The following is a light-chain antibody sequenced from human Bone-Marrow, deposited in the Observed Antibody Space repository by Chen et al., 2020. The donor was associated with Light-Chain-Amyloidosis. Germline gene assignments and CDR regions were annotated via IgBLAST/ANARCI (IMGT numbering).Light chain of an antibody. CDR3: QVWDRSSDRPV. J-gene: IGLJ3*02. V-gene: IGLV3-21*02. Sequence: SYVLTQPSSVSVAPRQTATIACGGNNIGSTSVHWYQQTPGPAPLLVFYDDSDRPSGIPERLSGSNSGNTATLTISGVEAGDEADYYCQVWDRSSDRPVFGGGTKLTVL. CDR1: NIGSTS. CDR2: DDS.